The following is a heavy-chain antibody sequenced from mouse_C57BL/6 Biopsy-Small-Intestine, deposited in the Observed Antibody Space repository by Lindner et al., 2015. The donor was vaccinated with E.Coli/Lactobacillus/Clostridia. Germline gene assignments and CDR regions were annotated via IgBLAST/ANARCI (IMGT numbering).Heavy chain of an antibody. D-gene: IGHD4-1*01. Sequence: VQLQESGAELVKPGASVKMSCKSSGYTFTTYPIEWMMQNHGKSLEWIGNFHPYNDDTMYNEKFKGKATLTVEKSSSTVYLELSRLTSDDSAVYYCARGSLGRFYFDYWGQGTSLTVSS. J-gene: IGHJ2*02. V-gene: IGHV1-47*01. CDR3: ARGSLGRFYFDY. CDR1: GYTFTTYP. CDR2: FHPYNDDT.